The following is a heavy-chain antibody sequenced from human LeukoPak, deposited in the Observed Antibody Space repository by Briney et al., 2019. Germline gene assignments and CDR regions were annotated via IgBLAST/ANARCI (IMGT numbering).Heavy chain of an antibody. D-gene: IGHD3-9*01. V-gene: IGHV1-8*01. J-gene: IGHJ4*02. Sequence: ASVKVSCKASGYTFTSYDINWVRQATGQGLEWMGWMNPNSSNTGYAQKFQGRVTMTRNTSISTAYMELSSLRSEDTAVYYCARGRETYYDISTGYYDYWGQGTLVTVSS. CDR2: MNPNSSNT. CDR1: GYTFTSYD. CDR3: ARGRETYYDISTGYYDY.